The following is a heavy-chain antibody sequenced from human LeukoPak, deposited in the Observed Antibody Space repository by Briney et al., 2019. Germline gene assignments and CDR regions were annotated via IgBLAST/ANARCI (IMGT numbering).Heavy chain of an antibody. CDR2: IRYDGGNE. CDR1: GFTFSNYG. Sequence: QTGGSLRLSCAASGFTFSNYGMHWVRQAPGKGLEWVTFIRYDGGNEYYADSVRGRFTISRDNSKNTLYLQMNSLRPEDTAVYYCARDYCSSTSCFFFGYWGQGTQVTVSS. J-gene: IGHJ4*02. D-gene: IGHD2-2*01. V-gene: IGHV3-30*02. CDR3: ARDYCSSTSCFFFGY.